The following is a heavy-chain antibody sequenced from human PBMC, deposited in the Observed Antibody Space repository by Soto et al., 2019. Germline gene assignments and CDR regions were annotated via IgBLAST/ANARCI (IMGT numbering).Heavy chain of an antibody. CDR1: GGSFSGYY. V-gene: IGHV4-34*01. J-gene: IGHJ4*02. CDR3: ARGRKGFSSSCYVD. Sequence: SETLSLTGAVYGGSFSGYYWTWIRQPPGKGLEWIGEINDSGGTDYNPSLKSRVTISLDTSKNQLSLKLSSVTAADTAVYYCARGRKGFSSSCYVDWGQGTLVTVSS. D-gene: IGHD6-13*01. CDR2: INDSGGT.